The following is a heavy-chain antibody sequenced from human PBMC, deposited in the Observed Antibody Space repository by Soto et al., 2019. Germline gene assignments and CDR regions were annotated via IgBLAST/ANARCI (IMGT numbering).Heavy chain of an antibody. V-gene: IGHV3-21*01. CDR2: ISSSSSYI. J-gene: IGHJ4*02. D-gene: IGHD3-10*01. CDR1: GFTFSSYS. CDR3: ALGSGSYLDY. Sequence: PGGSLRLSCAASGFTFSSYSMNWVRQAPGKGLEWVSSISSSSSYIYYADSVKGRFTISRDNAKNSLYLQMNSPRAEDTAVYYCALGSGSYLDYWGQGTLVTVSS.